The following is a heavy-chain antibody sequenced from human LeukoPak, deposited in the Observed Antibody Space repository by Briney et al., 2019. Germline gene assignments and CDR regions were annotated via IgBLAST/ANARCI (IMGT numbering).Heavy chain of an antibody. D-gene: IGHD5-12*01. CDR2: ILGDGSVT. CDR1: GFTFSNDW. Sequence: GGSLRLSCAASGFTFSNDWMHWVRQAPGKGLVWVARILGDGSVTSYADSVKGRFTISRDDAESSLYVQMNSLRDEDTAVYYCARFGYSGWNLEYWGQGTLVTVSS. CDR3: ARFGYSGWNLEY. V-gene: IGHV3-74*01. J-gene: IGHJ4*02.